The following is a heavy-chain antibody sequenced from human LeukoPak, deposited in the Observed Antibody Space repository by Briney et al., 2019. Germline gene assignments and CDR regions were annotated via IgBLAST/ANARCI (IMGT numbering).Heavy chain of an antibody. V-gene: IGHV3-21*04. CDR1: GFTLSSYS. D-gene: IGHD6-13*01. CDR2: ISSISSYI. J-gene: IGHJ4*02. CDR3: AREDGYSSSWYSDY. Sequence: GGSLRLSCAASGFTLSSYSMNWVRQAPGKGLEWVSSISSISSYIYYADSVKGRFTISRDNATNTLYLQMNSLRAEDTAVYYCAREDGYSSSWYSDYWGQGTLVTVSS.